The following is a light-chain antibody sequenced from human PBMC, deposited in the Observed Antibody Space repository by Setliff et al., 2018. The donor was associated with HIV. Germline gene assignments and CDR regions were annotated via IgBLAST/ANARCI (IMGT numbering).Light chain of an antibody. J-gene: IGLJ3*02. V-gene: IGLV6-57*01. CDR1: SGSIANNY. CDR2: EDK. CDR3: QSYDGTNWV. Sequence: NFMLTQPHSVSESPGKTAIISCTRSSGSIANNYVQWYQQRPGSSPTTIMYEDKQRPSGVPDRFSGSIDGSSNSASLTISGLMTEDEADYYCQSYDGTNWVFGGGTKVTVL.